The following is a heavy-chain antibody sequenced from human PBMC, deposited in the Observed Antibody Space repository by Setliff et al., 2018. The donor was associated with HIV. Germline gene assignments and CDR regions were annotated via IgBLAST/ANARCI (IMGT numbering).Heavy chain of an antibody. V-gene: IGHV1-69*10. J-gene: IGHJ6*02. CDR1: GGTFSIYA. Sequence: SVKVSCKASGGTFSIYAISWVRQAPGQGLEWMGGIIPILGMSIYAQKFQGRVTITADESTSTAYMELSSLRSDDTAVYYCARGGVCTSTSYGGNYYYGMDVWGQGTTVTVSS. CDR2: IIPILGMS. CDR3: ARGGVCTSTSYGGNYYYGMDV. D-gene: IGHD2-2*01.